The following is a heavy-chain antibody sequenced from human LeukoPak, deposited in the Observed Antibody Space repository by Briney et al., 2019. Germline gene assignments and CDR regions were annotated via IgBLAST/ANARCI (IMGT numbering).Heavy chain of an antibody. J-gene: IGHJ3*02. D-gene: IGHD1/OR15-1a*01. CDR1: GGSISRYY. CDR3: ARENKDAFDI. Sequence: PSETLSLTCTVSGGSISRYYWSWIRQPPGKGLEWIGYIYYSGSTNYNPSLKSRVTISVDTSKNQFSLKLSSVTAADTAVYYCARENKDAFDIWGQGTMVTVSS. V-gene: IGHV4-59*01. CDR2: IYYSGST.